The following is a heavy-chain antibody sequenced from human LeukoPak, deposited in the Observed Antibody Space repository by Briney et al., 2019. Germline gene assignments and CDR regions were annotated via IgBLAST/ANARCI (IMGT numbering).Heavy chain of an antibody. D-gene: IGHD5-24*01. CDR1: GFTFSTYS. J-gene: IGHJ4*02. CDR3: ARGATDGY. Sequence: GGSLRLSCAASGFTFSTYSMNWVRQAPGRGLEWVSSISSSSGSIYYADSVKGRFTISRDNAKNALYLQMNSLRAEDTAVYYCARGATDGYWGQGTLVTV. CDR2: ISSSSGSI. V-gene: IGHV3-21*01.